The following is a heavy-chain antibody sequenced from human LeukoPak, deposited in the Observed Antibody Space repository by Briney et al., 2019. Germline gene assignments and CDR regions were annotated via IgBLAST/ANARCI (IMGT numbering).Heavy chain of an antibody. Sequence: VASVKVSCKASGYTFTGYYMHWVRQAPGQGLEWMGWINPNSGGTNYAQKFQGRVTMTSDTSISTAYMELSRLRSDDTAVYYCARRSDDFWSGYSPSYWGQGTLVTVSS. J-gene: IGHJ4*02. D-gene: IGHD3-3*01. V-gene: IGHV1-2*02. CDR1: GYTFTGYY. CDR3: ARRSDDFWSGYSPSY. CDR2: INPNSGGT.